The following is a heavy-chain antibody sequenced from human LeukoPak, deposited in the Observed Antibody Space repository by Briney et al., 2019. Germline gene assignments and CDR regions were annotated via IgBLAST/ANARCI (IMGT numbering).Heavy chain of an antibody. J-gene: IGHJ4*02. CDR3: ARASRGIADNLCFDY. CDR2: IKEDGSER. CDR1: GFTFSDYW. D-gene: IGHD6-13*01. Sequence: PGGSLRLSCAASGFTFSDYWMSWVRQAPGKGLEWWANIKEDGSERYYVYSVKGRFTISRDNAKNSLYLQMHRLRVEDTAVYYCARASRGIADNLCFDYWGQGTLVTVSS. V-gene: IGHV3-7*01.